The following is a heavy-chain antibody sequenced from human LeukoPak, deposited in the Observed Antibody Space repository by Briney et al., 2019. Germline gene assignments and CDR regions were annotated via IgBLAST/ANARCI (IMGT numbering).Heavy chain of an antibody. CDR1: GFTFSSYG. D-gene: IGHD1-26*01. Sequence: GGSLRLSCAASGFTFSSYGMHWVRQAPGKGLEWVAVISYDGSNKYYADSVKGRFTISRDNSKNTLYLQMNSLRAEDTAVYYCAKDTVGATGGYWYFDLWGRGTLITVSS. V-gene: IGHV3-30*18. CDR2: ISYDGSNK. CDR3: AKDTVGATGGYWYFDL. J-gene: IGHJ2*01.